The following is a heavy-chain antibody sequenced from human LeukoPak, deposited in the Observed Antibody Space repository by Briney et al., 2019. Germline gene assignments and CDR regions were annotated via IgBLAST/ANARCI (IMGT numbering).Heavy chain of an antibody. Sequence: GGSLRLSRAASGFTFVNYGMNWVRQSPGKGLEWVSSITGGDGDAHYADAVQGRFTISRDNSKNTLYLQMNSLRAEDTAIYYCAKDQKTGYSPFDSWGQGTLVTVSS. CDR1: GFTFVNYG. CDR3: AKDQKTGYSPFDS. D-gene: IGHD5-12*01. J-gene: IGHJ4*02. V-gene: IGHV3-23*01. CDR2: ITGGDGDA.